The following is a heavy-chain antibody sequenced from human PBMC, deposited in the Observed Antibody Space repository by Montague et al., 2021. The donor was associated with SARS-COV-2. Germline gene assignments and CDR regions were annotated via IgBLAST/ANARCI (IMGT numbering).Heavy chain of an antibody. Sequence: SETLSLTCTVAGGSISSSSYYWGWMRQAPGKGLEWIRSIYYSGSTYSNLSLQSRVTISIDTSKNQFSLKLSSVTAADTAVYYCARGYCGYEDPAGFDPWGQGTLVTVSS. J-gene: IGHJ5*02. CDR2: IYYSGST. D-gene: IGHD5-12*01. V-gene: IGHV4-39*01. CDR3: ARGYCGYEDPAGFDP. CDR1: GGSISSSSYY.